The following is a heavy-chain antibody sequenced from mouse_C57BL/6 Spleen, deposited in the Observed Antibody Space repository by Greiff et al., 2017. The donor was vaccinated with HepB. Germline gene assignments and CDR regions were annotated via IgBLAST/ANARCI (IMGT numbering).Heavy chain of an antibody. J-gene: IGHJ1*03. CDR2: IYPRSGNT. CDR1: GYTFTSYG. D-gene: IGHD2-3*01. Sequence: VQLQQSGAELARPGASVKLSCKASGYTFTSYGISWVKQRTGQGLEWIGEIYPRSGNTYYNEKFKGKATLTADKSSSTAYMELRSLTSEDSAVYLCARRGLLGWYFDVWGTGTTVTVSS. V-gene: IGHV1-81*01. CDR3: ARRGLLGWYFDV.